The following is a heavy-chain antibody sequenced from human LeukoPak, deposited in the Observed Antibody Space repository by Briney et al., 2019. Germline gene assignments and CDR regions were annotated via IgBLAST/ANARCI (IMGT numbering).Heavy chain of an antibody. J-gene: IGHJ4*02. CDR1: GFTFSNAW. CDR3: ARDFNSGGYDSGSDYFDY. CDR2: IKSKTDGGTT. Sequence: GGSLRLSCAASGFTFSNAWMSWVRQAPGKGLEWVGRIKSKTDGGTTDYAAPVKGRFTISRDDSKNTLYLQMNSLRAEDTAVYYCARDFNSGGYDSGSDYFDYWGQGTLVTVSS. V-gene: IGHV3-15*01. D-gene: IGHD5-12*01.